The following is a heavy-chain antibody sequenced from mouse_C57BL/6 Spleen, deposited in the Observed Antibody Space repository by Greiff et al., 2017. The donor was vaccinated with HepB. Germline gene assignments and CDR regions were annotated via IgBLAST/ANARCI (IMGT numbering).Heavy chain of an antibody. CDR2: ISSGSSTI. J-gene: IGHJ2*01. CDR3: ARGSNYVSYYFDY. D-gene: IGHD2-5*01. V-gene: IGHV5-17*01. Sequence: EVQLMESGGGLVKPGGSLKLSCAASGFTFSDYGMHWVRQAPEKGLEWVAYISSGSSTIYYADTVKGRFTISRDNAKNTLFLQMTSLRSEDTAMYYCARGSNYVSYYFDYWGQGTTLTVSS. CDR1: GFTFSDYG.